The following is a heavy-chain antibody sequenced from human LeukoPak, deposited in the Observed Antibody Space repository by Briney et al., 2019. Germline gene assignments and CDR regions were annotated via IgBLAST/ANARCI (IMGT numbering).Heavy chain of an antibody. J-gene: IGHJ4*02. Sequence: SETLSLTCAVYGGSFSGYYWSWIRQPPGKGLEWIGSIYYSGSTYYNPSLKSRVTISVDTSKNQFSLKLSSVTAADTAVYYCARGGTYYYDSSGYIPFDYWGQGTLVTVSS. V-gene: IGHV4-34*01. CDR3: ARGGTYYYDSSGYIPFDY. CDR2: IYYSGST. D-gene: IGHD3-22*01. CDR1: GGSFSGYY.